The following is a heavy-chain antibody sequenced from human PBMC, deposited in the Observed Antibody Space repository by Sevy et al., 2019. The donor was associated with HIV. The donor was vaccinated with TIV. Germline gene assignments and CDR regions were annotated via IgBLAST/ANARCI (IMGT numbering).Heavy chain of an antibody. CDR3: ARDRDITFGGGDAFDV. CDR1: GGTFDTYS. V-gene: IGHV1-69*13. J-gene: IGHJ3*01. CDR2: ITPFFGST. D-gene: IGHD3-16*01. Sequence: ASVNVSCKASGGTFDTYSISWLRQAPGQGLEWMGGITPFFGSTNYAQKFQGRVTITADASTSTAYMDLSGLRPEDSAVYFCARDRDITFGGGDAFDVWGQGTMVTVSS.